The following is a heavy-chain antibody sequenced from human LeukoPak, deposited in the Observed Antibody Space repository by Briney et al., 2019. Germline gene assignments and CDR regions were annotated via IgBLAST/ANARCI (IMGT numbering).Heavy chain of an antibody. CDR3: AGAVAAGYYYMDV. CDR2: INPNSGGT. V-gene: IGHV1-2*06. Sequence: ASVKVSCKASGYTFTGYYMHWVRQAPGQGLEWMGRINPNSGGTNYAQKFQGRVTMTRDTSISTAYMELSRLRSDDTTVYYCAGAVAAGYYYMDVWGKGTTVTVSS. CDR1: GYTFTGYY. D-gene: IGHD6-13*01. J-gene: IGHJ6*03.